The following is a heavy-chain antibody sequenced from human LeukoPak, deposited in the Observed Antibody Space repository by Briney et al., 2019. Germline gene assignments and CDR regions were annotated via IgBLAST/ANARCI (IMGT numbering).Heavy chain of an antibody. CDR1: GFTFSSYG. J-gene: IGHJ4*02. V-gene: IGHV3-30*18. D-gene: IGHD4-17*01. CDR3: AKAPVDSIPRYGYFDY. CDR2: ISYDGSNK. Sequence: PGGSLRLSCAASGFTFSSYGMHWVRQAPGKGLEWVAVISYDGSNKYYADSVKGRFTISRDNSKNTLYLQMNSLRAEDTAVYYCAKAPVDSIPRYGYFDYWGQGTLVTVSS.